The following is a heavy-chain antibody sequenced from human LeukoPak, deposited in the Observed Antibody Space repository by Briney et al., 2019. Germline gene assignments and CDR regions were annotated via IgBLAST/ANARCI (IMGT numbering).Heavy chain of an antibody. CDR3: ARGRLVRGVISFHPPDY. CDR2: IGTAGDT. CDR1: GFTLSSYD. D-gene: IGHD3-10*01. J-gene: IGHJ4*02. V-gene: IGHV3-13*01. Sequence: GGSLRLSCAASGFTLSSYDMHWVCQATGKGLEWVSAIGTAGDTYYPGSVKGRFTISRENAKSSLYLQMNSLRAGDTAVYYCARGRLVRGVISFHPPDYWGQGTLVTVSS.